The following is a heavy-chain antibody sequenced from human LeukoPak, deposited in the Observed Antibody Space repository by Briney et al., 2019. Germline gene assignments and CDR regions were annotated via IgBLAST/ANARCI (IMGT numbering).Heavy chain of an antibody. D-gene: IGHD5-24*01. J-gene: IGHJ4*02. Sequence: PGGSLRLSCAASGLTFSNYRMNWVRQAPGKGLEGVSSISSSGNYIYYADSMRGRFTISRDNAKNSVYLQMSSLSAEDTAVYYCAGHPAEMNTLWGQGTLVTVSS. CDR1: GLTFSNYR. CDR3: AGHPAEMNTL. CDR2: ISSSGNYI. V-gene: IGHV3-21*01.